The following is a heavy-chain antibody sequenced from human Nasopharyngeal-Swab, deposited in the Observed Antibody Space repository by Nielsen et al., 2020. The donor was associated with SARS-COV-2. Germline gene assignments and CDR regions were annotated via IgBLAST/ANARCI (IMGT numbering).Heavy chain of an antibody. D-gene: IGHD2-2*03. CDR1: GFTFSSYW. CDR2: IKQDGREK. CDR3: ARDGYCSSTSCVSQSYYYYYGMDV. J-gene: IGHJ6*02. Sequence: GESLKVSCAASGFTFSSYWMSWVRQAPGKGLEWVANIKQDGREKHYVASVKGRFTISRDNAKNSLYLQMNSLRAEDTAVYYCARDGYCSSTSCVSQSYYYYYGMDVWGQGTTVTVSS. V-gene: IGHV3-7*01.